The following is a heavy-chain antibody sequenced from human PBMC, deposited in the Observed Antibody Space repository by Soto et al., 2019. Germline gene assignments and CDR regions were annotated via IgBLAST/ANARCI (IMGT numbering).Heavy chain of an antibody. V-gene: IGHV4-61*01. CDR1: GGSVSSGSYY. Sequence: SETLSLTCTVSGGSVSSGSYYWSWIRQPPGKGLEWIGYIYYSGSTNYNPSLKSRVTISVDTSKNQFSLKLSSVTAADTAVYYCAIAPPVKDYGDIFDYWGQGSLVTVSS. CDR3: AIAPPVKDYGDIFDY. D-gene: IGHD4-17*01. J-gene: IGHJ4*02. CDR2: IYYSGST.